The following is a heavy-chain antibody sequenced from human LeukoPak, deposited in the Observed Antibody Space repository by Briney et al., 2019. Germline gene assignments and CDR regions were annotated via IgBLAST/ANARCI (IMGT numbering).Heavy chain of an antibody. V-gene: IGHV4-39*07. Sequence: SETLSLTCTVSGGSISSDNHYWGWIRQSPGTGLEWIGSIYYSGSTYYNPSLKSRVTISVDTSKNQFSLKLSSVTAADTAVYYCAREIAVAGLDHFDYWGQGTLVTVSS. CDR3: AREIAVAGLDHFDY. J-gene: IGHJ4*02. CDR2: IYYSGST. CDR1: GGSISSDNHY. D-gene: IGHD6-19*01.